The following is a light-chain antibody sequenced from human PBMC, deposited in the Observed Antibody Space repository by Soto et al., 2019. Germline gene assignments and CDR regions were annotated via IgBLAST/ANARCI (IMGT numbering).Light chain of an antibody. CDR1: QGISNY. CDR2: AAS. V-gene: IGKV1-27*01. Sequence: DIPMTQSPSSLSASGGDRVTITCRTSQGISNYLAWYQQKPGKVPKLLIYAASTLQSGVPSRFSGGGSGTDFSLTISSLQPEDVATYYCQKYNSAPHTFGGGTKVEIQ. J-gene: IGKJ4*01. CDR3: QKYNSAPHT.